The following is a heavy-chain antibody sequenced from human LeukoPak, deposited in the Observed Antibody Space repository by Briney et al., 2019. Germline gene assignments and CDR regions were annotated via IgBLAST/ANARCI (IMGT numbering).Heavy chain of an antibody. CDR2: IYSSGST. D-gene: IGHD3-22*01. V-gene: IGHV3-66*01. CDR1: GFTVSSNY. CDR3: AKVDPGYYYDSSGAFDI. Sequence: GGSLRLSCAASGFTVSSNYMSWVRQAPGKGLEWVSVIYSSGSTDYADSVRGRFTISRDNSKNTLFLQMNSLRAEDTAVYYCAKVDPGYYYDSSGAFDIWGQGTMVTVSS. J-gene: IGHJ3*02.